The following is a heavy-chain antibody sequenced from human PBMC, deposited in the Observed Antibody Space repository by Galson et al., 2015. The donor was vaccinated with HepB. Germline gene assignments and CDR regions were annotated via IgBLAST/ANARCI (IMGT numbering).Heavy chain of an antibody. J-gene: IGHJ4*02. CDR1: GFTFSWYW. Sequence: SLRLSCAASGFTFSWYWMHWVRQVPGKGLVWVARINSDGSYTTYADSVKGRFTISRDNAKNTLYLQMNSPRAGDTALYYCARTRGAAAGIFDYWGQGTLVTVSS. CDR2: INSDGSYT. D-gene: IGHD6-13*01. V-gene: IGHV3-74*01. CDR3: ARTRGAAAGIFDY.